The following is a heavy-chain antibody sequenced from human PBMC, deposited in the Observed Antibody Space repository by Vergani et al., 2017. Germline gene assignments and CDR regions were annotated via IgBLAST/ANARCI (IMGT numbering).Heavy chain of an antibody. D-gene: IGHD6-13*01. Sequence: QVQLQQWGAGLLKPSETLSLTCAVYGGSFSGYYWCWIRQPPGKGLEWIVEINHSGSTNYNPSLKSRVTISVDTSKNQFSLKLSSVTAADTAVYYCVRVAVAGGTNWFDPWGQGTLVTVSS. CDR1: GGSFSGYY. J-gene: IGHJ5*02. CDR2: INHSGST. V-gene: IGHV4-34*01. CDR3: VRVAVAGGTNWFDP.